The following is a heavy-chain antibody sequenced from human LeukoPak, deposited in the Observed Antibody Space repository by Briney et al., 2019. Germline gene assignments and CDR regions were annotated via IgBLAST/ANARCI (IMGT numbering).Heavy chain of an antibody. Sequence: GASVTVSCTASGYTFTSYAMHWVRQAPGQRLEWMGWINSGNGNTKYSQKFQGRVTVTRDTSASTAYMELSSLRSEDTAVYYCARDITYYDFWSGYSSYYYGMDVWGQGTTVTVSS. CDR3: ARDITYYDFWSGYSSYYYGMDV. J-gene: IGHJ6*02. CDR2: INSGNGNT. CDR1: GYTFTSYA. D-gene: IGHD3-3*01. V-gene: IGHV1-3*01.